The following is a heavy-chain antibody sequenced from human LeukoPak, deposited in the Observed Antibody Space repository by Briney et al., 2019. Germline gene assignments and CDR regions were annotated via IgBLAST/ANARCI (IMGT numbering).Heavy chain of an antibody. V-gene: IGHV3-21*01. CDR1: GFTVSSNY. J-gene: IGHJ3*01. Sequence: GGSMRLSCAASGFTVSSNYMSWVRQAPGKGLEWVSSISDTSSYIYYADSVKGRFTISRDNAKNSLYLQMNSLRAEDTAVYYCAKEAGQDYGALDAFDVWGQGTMVTVSS. CDR3: AKEAGQDYGALDAFDV. CDR2: ISDTSSYI. D-gene: IGHD4-17*01.